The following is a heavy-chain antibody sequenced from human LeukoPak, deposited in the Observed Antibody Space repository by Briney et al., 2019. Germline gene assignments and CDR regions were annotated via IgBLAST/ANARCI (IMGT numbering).Heavy chain of an antibody. CDR1: GYIFSTYY. Sequence: ASVKVSCKVSGYIFSTYYIHWMRQAPGQGLEWMGWMNPNTGSTTYAQNFQGRVTMTRDTSISTAYMQLSRLRFDDTAVYYCARGTGSSWFDPWGQGTLVTVSS. V-gene: IGHV1-2*02. CDR2: MNPNTGST. CDR3: ARGTGSSWFDP. J-gene: IGHJ5*02. D-gene: IGHD3/OR15-3a*01.